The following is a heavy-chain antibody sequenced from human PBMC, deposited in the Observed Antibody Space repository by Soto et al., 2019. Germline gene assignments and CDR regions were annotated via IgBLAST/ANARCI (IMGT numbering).Heavy chain of an antibody. Sequence: QVQLQQWGAGLLKPSETLSLTCAVYGGSFSGYYWSWIRQPPGKGLEWIGEINHSGSTNYNPSLKSRVTISVDTSKNQFSLMLSSVTAADTAVYYCARGHSSSWSYDYWGQGTLVTVSS. CDR3: ARGHSSSWSYDY. D-gene: IGHD6-13*01. CDR1: GGSFSGYY. CDR2: INHSGST. V-gene: IGHV4-34*01. J-gene: IGHJ4*02.